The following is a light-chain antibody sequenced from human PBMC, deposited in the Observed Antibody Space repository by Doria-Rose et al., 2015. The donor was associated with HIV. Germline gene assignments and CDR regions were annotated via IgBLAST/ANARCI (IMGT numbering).Light chain of an antibody. Sequence: TQSPESLGMSLGERATLNCKSNQSLLYTSKNYLAWYQQKPGQPPKLLIYWASTRQSGVTDRFSGSESGTDFSLTISSLEAEDVAVYYCQQYYDTPSFGPGTTVDIK. V-gene: IGKV4-1*01. CDR1: QSLLYTSKNY. J-gene: IGKJ3*01. CDR3: QQYYDTPS. CDR2: WAS.